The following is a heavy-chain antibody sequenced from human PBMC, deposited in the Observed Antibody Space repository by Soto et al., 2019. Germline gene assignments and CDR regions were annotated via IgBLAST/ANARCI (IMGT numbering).Heavy chain of an antibody. CDR3: ARGGTGYPDSSPHFFDY. CDR2: ISANNGNT. D-gene: IGHD3-16*01. Sequence: ASVKVSCKASGYTFINYGIGWVRQAPGQGLEWMGWISANNGNTNFVQKFRDRLNMATDASTSTAYMDLRSLTSDDTAVSYFARGGTGYPDSSPHFFDYGGQGPPVTVSS. V-gene: IGHV1-18*01. CDR1: GYTFINYG. J-gene: IGHJ4*02.